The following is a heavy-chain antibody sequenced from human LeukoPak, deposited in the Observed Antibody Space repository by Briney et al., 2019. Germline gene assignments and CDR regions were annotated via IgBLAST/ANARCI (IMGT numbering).Heavy chain of an antibody. D-gene: IGHD3-10*01. CDR2: ISYDGSNK. CDR3: AKDLYYGSGSYYSGYYYGMDV. CDR1: GFTFSSYG. J-gene: IGHJ6*04. V-gene: IGHV3-30*18. Sequence: GGSLRLSCAASGFTFSSYGMHWVRQAPGKGLEWVAVISYDGSNKYYADSVKGRFTISRDNSKNTLYLQMNSLRAEDTAVYYRAKDLYYGSGSYYSGYYYGMDVWGKGTTVTVSP.